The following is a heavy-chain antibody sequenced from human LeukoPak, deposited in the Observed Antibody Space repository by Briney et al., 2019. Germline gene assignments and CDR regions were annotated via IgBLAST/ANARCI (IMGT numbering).Heavy chain of an antibody. CDR3: VRLRPGYFDY. CDR1: GFTFSTYG. J-gene: IGHJ4*02. V-gene: IGHV3-30*03. CDR2: ISYDGRNK. D-gene: IGHD1-1*01. Sequence: GGSLRLSCAASGFTFSTYGMHWVRQAPGKGLEWVAVISYDGRNKYYADSVKGRFTISRDNAQNSVFLQMNSLRAEDTAVYYCVRLRPGYFDYWGQGTLVTASS.